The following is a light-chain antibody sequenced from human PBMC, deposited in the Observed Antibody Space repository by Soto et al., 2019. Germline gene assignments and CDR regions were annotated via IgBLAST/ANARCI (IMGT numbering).Light chain of an antibody. J-gene: IGKJ1*01. CDR2: GAS. V-gene: IGKV3-15*01. Sequence: EIVITQSPATLSVSPGERASLSCRASQSVSINLAWYQQKPGQAPRLLIYGASTRATGIPARFSGSGSGTEFTLTISSLQSEDYAVYYCHQYNNWPPWTFGQGTKVDIK. CDR1: QSVSIN. CDR3: HQYNNWPPWT.